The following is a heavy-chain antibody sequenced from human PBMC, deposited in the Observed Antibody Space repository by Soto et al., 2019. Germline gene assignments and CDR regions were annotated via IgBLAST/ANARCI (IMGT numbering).Heavy chain of an antibody. J-gene: IGHJ6*03. CDR1: GGSFSGYY. D-gene: IGHD2-2*01. CDR3: ARGGGYCSSTSCPGHLYYYYMDV. V-gene: IGHV4-34*01. CDR2: INHSGST. Sequence: SETLSLTCAVYGGSFSGYYWSWIRQPPGKGLEWIGEINHSGSTNYNPSLKSRVTISVDTSKNQFSLKLSSVTAADTAVYYCARGGGYCSSTSCPGHLYYYYMDVWGKGTTVTVSS.